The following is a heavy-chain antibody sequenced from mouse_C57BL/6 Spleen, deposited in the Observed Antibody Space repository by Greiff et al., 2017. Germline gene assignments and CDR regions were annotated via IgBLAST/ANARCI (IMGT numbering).Heavy chain of an antibody. CDR2: IHPNSGST. Sequence: QVQLQQPGAELVKPGASVKLSCKASGYTFTSYWMHWVKQRPGQGLEWIGMIHPNSGSTNYNEKFKSKATLAVDKSSSTAYMQRSSLTSEDSAVYYWARDYSWAWFAYWGQGTLVTVSA. CDR1: GYTFTSYW. J-gene: IGHJ3*01. V-gene: IGHV1-64*01. CDR3: ARDYSWAWFAY. D-gene: IGHD2-12*01.